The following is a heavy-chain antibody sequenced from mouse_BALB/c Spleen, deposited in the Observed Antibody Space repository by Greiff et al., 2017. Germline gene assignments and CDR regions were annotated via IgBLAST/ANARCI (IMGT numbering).Heavy chain of an antibody. D-gene: IGHD1-1*01. Sequence: VQLQQSGPGLVKPSQSLSLTCTVTGYSITSDYAWNWIRQFPGNKLEWMGYISYSGSTSYNPSLKSRISITRDTSKNQFFLQLNSVTTEDTATYYCARSHFDYGTGYFDYWGQGTTLTVSS. V-gene: IGHV3-2*02. CDR2: ISYSGST. CDR1: GYSITSDYA. J-gene: IGHJ2*01. CDR3: ARSHFDYGTGYFDY.